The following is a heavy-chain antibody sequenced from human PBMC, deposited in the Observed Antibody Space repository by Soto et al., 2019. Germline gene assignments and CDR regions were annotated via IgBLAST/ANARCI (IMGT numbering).Heavy chain of an antibody. CDR3: ARLGGYCTTTGCYGYYAMDV. CDR1: GGSISSSNYY. V-gene: IGHV4-39*01. CDR2: IYYSGNT. Sequence: QLQLQESGPGLMKPSETLSLTCTVSGGSISSSNYYWGWFRQPPGKGLEWIGSIYYSGNTYYNPSLKSRVTMSVDTSKNQFSLKLSSVTAADTAVYYCARLGGYCTTTGCYGYYAMDVWGQGTTVTVSS. J-gene: IGHJ6*02. D-gene: IGHD2-2*01.